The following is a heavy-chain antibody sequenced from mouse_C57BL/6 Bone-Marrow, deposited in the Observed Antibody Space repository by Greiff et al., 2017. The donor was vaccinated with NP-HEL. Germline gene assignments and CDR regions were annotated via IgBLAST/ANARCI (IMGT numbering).Heavy chain of an antibody. V-gene: IGHV5-9*01. CDR3: ARHDGNFHAMDY. CDR1: GFTFSSYT. Sequence: EVNVVESGGGLVKPGGSLKLSCAASGFTFSSYTMSWVRQTPEKRLEWVATISGGGGNTYYPDSVKGRFTISRDNAKNTLYLQMSSLRSEDTALYYCARHDGNFHAMDYWGQGTSVTVSS. CDR2: ISGGGGNT. J-gene: IGHJ4*01. D-gene: IGHD2-1*01.